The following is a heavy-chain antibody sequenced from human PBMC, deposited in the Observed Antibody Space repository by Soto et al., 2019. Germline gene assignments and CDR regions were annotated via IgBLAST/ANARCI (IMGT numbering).Heavy chain of an antibody. CDR2: SIPVFQTA. V-gene: IGHV1-69*01. CDR1: RGLFSSYP. Sequence: QEQLVQSGAEVEKPGSSVKVSCKASRGLFSSYPISWVRQVPGQGREWMGGSIPVFQTAYYTQRFQGRVTITADESTNTAYMELSSLSSEDTAIYYCARGGSGYTWFNEFWGQGTLVTVSS. J-gene: IGHJ4*02. CDR3: ARGGSGYTWFNEF. D-gene: IGHD3-22*01.